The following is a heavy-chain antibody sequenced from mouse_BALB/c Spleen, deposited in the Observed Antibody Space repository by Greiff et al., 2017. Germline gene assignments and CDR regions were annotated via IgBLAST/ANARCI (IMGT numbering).Heavy chain of an antibody. CDR1: GFSLTGYG. CDR2: IWGDGST. CDR3: ARVAYDGYYTDWLAD. V-gene: IGHV2-6-7*01. Sequence: VQLVESGPGLVAPSPSLSITCTVSGFSLTGYGVNWVRQPPGKGLEWLGMIWGDGSTDYNSALKSRLSISKDNSKSQVFLKMNSLQTDDTARYYCARVAYDGYYTDWLADWGQGTLVTVSA. D-gene: IGHD2-3*01. J-gene: IGHJ3*01.